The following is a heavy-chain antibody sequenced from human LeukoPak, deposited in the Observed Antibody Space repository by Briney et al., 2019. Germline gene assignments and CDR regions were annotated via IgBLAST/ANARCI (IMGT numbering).Heavy chain of an antibody. Sequence: PGGSLRLSCAASGFTFSTYGMNWVRQAPGKGLEWLSYISSTSNSIYYADSVKGRFTISRDNAKNSLYLQMNSLRDEDTAVYYCARERGVAVAGEGVDPWGQGTLVTVSS. CDR1: GFTFSTYG. CDR2: ISSTSNSI. J-gene: IGHJ5*02. V-gene: IGHV3-48*02. D-gene: IGHD6-19*01. CDR3: ARERGVAVAGEGVDP.